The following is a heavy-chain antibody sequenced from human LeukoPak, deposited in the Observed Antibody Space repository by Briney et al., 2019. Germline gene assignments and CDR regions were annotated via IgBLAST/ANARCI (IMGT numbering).Heavy chain of an antibody. J-gene: IGHJ4*02. CDR1: GFTVSSNY. Sequence: GGSLRLSCAASGFTVSSNYMSWVRQAPGKGLEWVSVIYSGGSTYYADSVKGRFTISRDNSKNTLYLQMNSPRAEDTAVYYCARGLTLYYFDYWGQGTLVTVSS. V-gene: IGHV3-66*01. CDR3: ARGLTLYYFDY. CDR2: IYSGGST. D-gene: IGHD4/OR15-4a*01.